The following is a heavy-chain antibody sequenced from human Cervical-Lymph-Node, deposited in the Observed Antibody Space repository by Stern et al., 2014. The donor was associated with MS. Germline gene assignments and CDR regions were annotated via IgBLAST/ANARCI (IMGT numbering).Heavy chain of an antibody. V-gene: IGHV7-4-1*02. CDR1: GYIFTNYA. D-gene: IGHD4-17*01. Sequence: QVQLVQSGSELKKPGASVKVSCKASGYIFTNYAMNWVRQAPGQGLEWMGWINTNAGTPTYAQGFTGRFVFSLDASVSTAYLQISSLKAEDTAVYYCARVWSRYGDYGMDVWGQGTPVTVSS. CDR2: INTNAGTP. J-gene: IGHJ6*02. CDR3: ARVWSRYGDYGMDV.